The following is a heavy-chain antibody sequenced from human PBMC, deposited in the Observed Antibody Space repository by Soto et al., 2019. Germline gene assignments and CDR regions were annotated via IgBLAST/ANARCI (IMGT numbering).Heavy chain of an antibody. CDR1: GFSFSTHT. CDR2: VSGSGSST. Sequence: GGSLRLSCAAPGFSFSTHTMSWVRQAPGKGPEWVSSVSGSGSSTYYADSVRGRFTISRDNSKNILYLQMSSLRVEDTAVYFCVRLWTWGQGTLVTVSS. CDR3: VRLWT. J-gene: IGHJ4*02. V-gene: IGHV3-23*01. D-gene: IGHD1-1*01.